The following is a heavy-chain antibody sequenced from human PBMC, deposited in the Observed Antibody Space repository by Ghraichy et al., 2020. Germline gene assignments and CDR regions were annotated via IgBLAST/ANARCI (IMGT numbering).Heavy chain of an antibody. J-gene: IGHJ3*02. CDR2: TYYTSTWFN. Sequence: SQTLSLTCAISGDSVSSNGFAWNWIRQSPAIGLEWLGSTYYTSTWFNDYATSVRGRITINPDTSENHFSLQFSSVIPEDTAVYYCARGRNSAFDIWAQGTTVTVSS. V-gene: IGHV6-1*01. CDR3: ARGRNSAFDI. D-gene: IGHD4-23*01. CDR1: GDSVSSNGFA.